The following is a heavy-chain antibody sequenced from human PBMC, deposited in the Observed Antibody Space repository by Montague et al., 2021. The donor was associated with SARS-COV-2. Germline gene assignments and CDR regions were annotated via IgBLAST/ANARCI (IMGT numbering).Heavy chain of an antibody. CDR2: IYYSGST. D-gene: IGHD5-18*01. J-gene: IGHJ3*02. CDR3: ARLGRGYSYAQSAFDI. CDR1: GGSISSYY. V-gene: IGHV4-59*08. Sequence: SETLSLTCTVSGGSISSYYRSWIRQPPGKGLEWIGYIYYSGSTNYNPSLKSRVTISVDTSKNRFSLKLSSVTAADTAVYYCARLGRGYSYAQSAFDIWGQGTMVTVSS.